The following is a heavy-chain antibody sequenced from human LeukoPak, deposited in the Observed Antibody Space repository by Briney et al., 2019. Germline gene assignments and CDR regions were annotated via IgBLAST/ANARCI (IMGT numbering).Heavy chain of an antibody. CDR2: IIPIFGTA. Sequence: SVKVSCKASGGTFSSYAISWVRQAPGQGLEWMGGIIPIFGTANYAQKFQGRVTITADESTSTAYMELSSLRFEDTAVYYCARINYYGSGSYYRGYFDYWGQGTLVTVSS. V-gene: IGHV1-69*13. CDR1: GGTFSSYA. CDR3: ARINYYGSGSYYRGYFDY. J-gene: IGHJ4*02. D-gene: IGHD3-10*01.